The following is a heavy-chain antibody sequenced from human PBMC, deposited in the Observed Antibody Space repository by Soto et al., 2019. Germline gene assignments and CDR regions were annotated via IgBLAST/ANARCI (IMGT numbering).Heavy chain of an antibody. V-gene: IGHV4-59*01. Sequence: SETLSLTCTVSGGSLSSYYWSWIRQPPGKGLEWIGYIYYSGSTNYNPSLKSRVTISVDTSKNQFSLKLSSVTAADTAVYYCARGGGYDSFDYWGQGTLVTVSS. J-gene: IGHJ4*02. CDR1: GGSLSSYY. D-gene: IGHD5-12*01. CDR3: ARGGGYDSFDY. CDR2: IYYSGST.